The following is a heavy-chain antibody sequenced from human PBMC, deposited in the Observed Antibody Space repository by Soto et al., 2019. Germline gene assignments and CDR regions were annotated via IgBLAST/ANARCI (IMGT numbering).Heavy chain of an antibody. J-gene: IGHJ5*02. CDR2: IYYSGST. V-gene: IGHV4-59*01. CDR1: GGSISSYY. CDR3: ARDSSGYAFNWFDP. D-gene: IGHD3-22*01. Sequence: PSETLSLTCTVSGGSISSYYWSWIRQPPGKGLEWIGYIYYSGSTNYNPSLKSRVTISVDTSKNQFSLKLSSVTAADTAVYYCARDSSGYAFNWFDPWGQGTLVTV.